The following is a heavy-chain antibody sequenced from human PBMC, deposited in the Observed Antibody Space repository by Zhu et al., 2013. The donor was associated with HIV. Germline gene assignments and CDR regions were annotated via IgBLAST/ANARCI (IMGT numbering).Heavy chain of an antibody. Sequence: QVQLVQSGAEVKKPGTSVKVSCEASGYSFPSYDINWVRQAPGQGLEWMGWMNPSSGNTGYALKFQGRVTMTRNTSAETAYMVLSSLTSEDTAVYYCARDFFGDYGEADCWGQGPWSPSP. V-gene: IGHV1-8*01. J-gene: IGHJ4*01. CDR2: MNPSSGNT. CDR1: GYSFPSYD. D-gene: IGHD4-17*01. CDR3: ARDFFGDYGEADC.